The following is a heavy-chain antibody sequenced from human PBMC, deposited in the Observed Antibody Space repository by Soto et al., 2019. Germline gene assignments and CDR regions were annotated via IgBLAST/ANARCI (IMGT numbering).Heavy chain of an antibody. D-gene: IGHD2-2*01. Sequence: PSETLSLTCTVSGGSISSYYWSWIRQPPGTGLEWIGYIYYSGSTNYNPSLKSRVTISVDTSKNQFSLKLSSVTAADTAVYYCARVPGYCSSTSCYYWFDPWGQGTLVTVSS. V-gene: IGHV4-59*01. J-gene: IGHJ5*02. CDR2: IYYSGST. CDR1: GGSISSYY. CDR3: ARVPGYCSSTSCYYWFDP.